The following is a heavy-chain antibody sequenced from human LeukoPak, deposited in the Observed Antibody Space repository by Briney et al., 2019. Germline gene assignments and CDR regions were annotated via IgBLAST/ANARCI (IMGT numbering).Heavy chain of an antibody. CDR3: ARDQGSLTRSWYTGY. Sequence: ASVKVSCKASVYTFTGYHIQWGRQAPGQGVERVGRINPYSGDTNFAQKFQGRVTMPRDTSITPAYMDLSSLTPDDTAVYFCARDQGSLTRSWYTGYWGQGTQVTVSS. J-gene: IGHJ4*02. V-gene: IGHV1-2*06. CDR1: VYTFTGYH. CDR2: INPYSGDT. D-gene: IGHD6-13*01.